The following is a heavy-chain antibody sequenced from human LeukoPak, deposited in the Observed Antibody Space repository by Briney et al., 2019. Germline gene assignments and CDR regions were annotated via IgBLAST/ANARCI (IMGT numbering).Heavy chain of an antibody. CDR3: LYNWFDP. CDR1: GYTFTGSY. J-gene: IGHJ5*02. Sequence: GASVKVPCKASGYTFTGSYMHWVRQAPGQGLEWMERINPNSGGTNYAQKFQGRVTMTRDTSISTAYMELSRLRSDDTAVYYCLYNWFDPWGQGTLVTVSS. V-gene: IGHV1-2*06. CDR2: INPNSGGT.